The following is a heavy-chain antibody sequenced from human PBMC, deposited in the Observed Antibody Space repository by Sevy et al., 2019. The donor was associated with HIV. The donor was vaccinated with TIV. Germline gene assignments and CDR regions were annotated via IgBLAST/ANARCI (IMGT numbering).Heavy chain of an antibody. Sequence: GGSLRLSCTASGFTFGDYAMSWFRQAPGQGLEWVGFIRSKAYGGTTEYAESVKGRFTISRDDSKRIAYLQMNSLTTEDTAEYYCRLDIVVVVAATHDAFDIWGHGTLATVSS. V-gene: IGHV3-49*03. CDR2: IRSKAYGGTT. CDR1: GFTFGDYA. D-gene: IGHD2-15*01. CDR3: RLDIVVVVAATHDAFDI. J-gene: IGHJ3*02.